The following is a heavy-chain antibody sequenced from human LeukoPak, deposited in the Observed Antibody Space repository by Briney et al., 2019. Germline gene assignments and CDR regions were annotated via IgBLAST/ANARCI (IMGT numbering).Heavy chain of an antibody. J-gene: IGHJ4*02. CDR3: ARPRDGYNLLDY. D-gene: IGHD5-24*01. Sequence: PGGSLRLSCAASGFTFSSYVMSWVRQAPGKGLEWVSAIGDSGGGTYYADFVKGRFTISRDNSKNTLYLQMNSLRAEDTAVYYCARPRDGYNLLDYWGQGTLVTVSS. CDR2: IGDSGGGT. CDR1: GFTFSSYV. V-gene: IGHV3-23*01.